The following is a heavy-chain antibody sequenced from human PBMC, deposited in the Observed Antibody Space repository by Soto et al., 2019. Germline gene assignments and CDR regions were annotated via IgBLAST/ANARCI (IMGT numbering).Heavy chain of an antibody. CDR2: ISGSGGST. V-gene: IGHV3-23*01. D-gene: IGHD6-13*01. Sequence: GGSLRLSCAASGFTFSSYAVSWVRQAPGKGLEWVSAISGSGGSTYYADSVKGRFTISRDNSKNTLYLQMNSLRAEDTAVYYCAKGLGIAAAGANWFDPWGQGTLVTVSS. CDR1: GFTFSSYA. CDR3: AKGLGIAAAGANWFDP. J-gene: IGHJ5*02.